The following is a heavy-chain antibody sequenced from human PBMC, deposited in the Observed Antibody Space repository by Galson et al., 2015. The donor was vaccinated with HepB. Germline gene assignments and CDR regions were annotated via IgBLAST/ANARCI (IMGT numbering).Heavy chain of an antibody. CDR2: INPKPVGT. V-gene: IGHV1-2*06. J-gene: IGHJ6*03. Sequence: SVNVSCQASRGTFTGYYFLWVHQAPGPRLERIGRINPKPVGTNPARTSQGRVTMTRDTPISTTYMVLSRLRSDDTAVFYCASESRVGRFYFYMDVWGKGTTVTVSS. D-gene: IGHD4-23*01. CDR1: RGTFTGYY. CDR3: ASESRVGRFYFYMDV.